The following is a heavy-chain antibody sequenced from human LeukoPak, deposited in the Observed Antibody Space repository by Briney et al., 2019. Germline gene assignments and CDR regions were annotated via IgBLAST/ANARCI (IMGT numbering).Heavy chain of an antibody. CDR2: IYYSGST. Sequence: SETLSLTCTVSGGSISSYYWCWIRQPPGKGLEWIGYIYYSGSTNYNPSLKSRVTISVDTSKNQFSLKLSSVTAADTAVYYCARQSYLPYDILTGYYPDAFDIWGQWTMVTVSS. CDR3: ARQSYLPYDILTGYYPDAFDI. J-gene: IGHJ3*02. D-gene: IGHD3-9*01. CDR1: GGSISSYY. V-gene: IGHV4-59*08.